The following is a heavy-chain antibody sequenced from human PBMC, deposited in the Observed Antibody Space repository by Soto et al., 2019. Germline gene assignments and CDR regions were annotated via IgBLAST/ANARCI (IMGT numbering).Heavy chain of an antibody. J-gene: IGHJ6*02. CDR3: AKADYGDYAGLYGMDV. CDR1: GFTFSSYG. D-gene: IGHD4-17*01. V-gene: IGHV3-30*18. Sequence: QVQLVESGGGVVQPGRSLRLSCAASGFTFSSYGMHWVRQAPGKGLEWVAVISYDGSNKYYADSVKGRFTISRDNSKNTLYLQMNSLRAEDTAVYYCAKADYGDYAGLYGMDVWGQGTTVTVSS. CDR2: ISYDGSNK.